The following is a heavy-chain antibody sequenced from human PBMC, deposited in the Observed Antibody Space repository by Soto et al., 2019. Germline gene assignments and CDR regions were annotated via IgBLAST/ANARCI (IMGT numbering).Heavy chain of an antibody. Sequence: QITLKESGPALVKPTQTLTLTCTFSGFSLTTRGMGVGWIRQPPGKALECLALIYWDDDKRYNPSLRSKLTITKDTAKNQLVLTMTNVEPVDTATYYCAHDDYYGSGSQTFYFASWGQGSLVTVSS. CDR1: GFSLTTRGMG. V-gene: IGHV2-5*02. CDR3: AHDDYYGSGSQTFYFAS. D-gene: IGHD3-10*01. J-gene: IGHJ4*02. CDR2: IYWDDDK.